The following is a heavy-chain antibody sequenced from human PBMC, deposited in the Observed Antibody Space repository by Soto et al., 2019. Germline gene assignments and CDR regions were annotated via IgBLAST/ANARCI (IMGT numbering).Heavy chain of an antibody. CDR2: ISYDGSNK. Sequence: GGSLRLSCAASGFTFSSYGMHWVRQAPGKGLEWVAVISYDGSNKYYADSVKGRFTISRDNSKNTLYLQMNSLRAEDTAVYYCACGNYYDSSGFDYWGQGTLVTVSS. CDR1: GFTFSSYG. V-gene: IGHV3-30*03. D-gene: IGHD3-22*01. J-gene: IGHJ4*02. CDR3: ACGNYYDSSGFDY.